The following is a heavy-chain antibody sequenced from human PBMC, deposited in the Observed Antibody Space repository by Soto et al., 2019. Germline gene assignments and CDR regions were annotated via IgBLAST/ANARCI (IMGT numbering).Heavy chain of an antibody. J-gene: IGHJ6*02. CDR2: IYYSGST. D-gene: IGHD2-15*01. CDR3: ARDIVVVVAATPPYYGMDV. V-gene: IGHV4-61*01. CDR1: AGSVSRGSYY. Sequence: SETLSLPCTVSAGSVSRGSYYWSWIRQPPGKGLEWIGYIYYSGSTNYNPSLKSRVTISVDTSKNQFSLKLSSVTAVDTAVYYCARDIVVVVAATPPYYGMDVWGQGTTVAVSS.